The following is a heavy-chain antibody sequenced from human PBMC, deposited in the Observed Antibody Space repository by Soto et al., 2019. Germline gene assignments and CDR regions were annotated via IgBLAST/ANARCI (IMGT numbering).Heavy chain of an antibody. CDR2: ISGSGGSLREP. V-gene: IGHV3-23*01. J-gene: IGHJ4*02. CDR3: AKARCTTANCYVPDY. CDR1: GFTFSTYT. D-gene: IGHD2-8*01. Sequence: EVQLLEFGGGLVQPGGSLRLSCVASGFTFSTYTMSWVRQAPGKGLEWVSVISGSGGSLREPSYADSVQGRFSISRDNPKNTLYLQMNSLRGEDTAMYYCAKARCTTANCYVPDYWGQGTLVTVSS.